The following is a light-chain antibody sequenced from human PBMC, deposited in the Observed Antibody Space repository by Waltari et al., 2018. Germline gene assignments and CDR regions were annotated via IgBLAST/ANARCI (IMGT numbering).Light chain of an antibody. CDR1: TLSIHH. V-gene: IGLV3-19*01. CDR3: NSRDSSGDRLV. CDR2: GEN. Sequence: SSELTQDPAVSVALGQTVRITCQGDTLSIHHPSWFQQRQGQTPVVVVHGENNRPSVIPDRFSGSRSGNTVSLTIAGVQAEDEADYYCNSRDSSGDRLVFGGGTKLTVL. J-gene: IGLJ2*01.